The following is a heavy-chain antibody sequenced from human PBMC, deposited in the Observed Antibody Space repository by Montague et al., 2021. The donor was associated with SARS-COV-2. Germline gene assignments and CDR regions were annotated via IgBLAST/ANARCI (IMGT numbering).Heavy chain of an antibody. CDR2: IYYSGST. CDR1: GGSISSSIYY. J-gene: IGHJ4*02. V-gene: IGHV4-39*01. D-gene: IGHD4-23*01. Sequence: SETLSPTRTVSGGSISSSIYYWGWIRQPPGKGLEWIGSIYYSGSTYYNPSLKSRVTISVDTSKNQFSLKLSSVTAADTAVYYCARHMGQVYGGNTNVPTFGYWGQGTLVTVSS. CDR3: ARHMGQVYGGNTNVPTFGY.